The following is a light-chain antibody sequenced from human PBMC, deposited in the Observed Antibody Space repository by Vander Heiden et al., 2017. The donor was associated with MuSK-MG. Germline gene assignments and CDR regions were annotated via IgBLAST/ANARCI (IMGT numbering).Light chain of an antibody. CDR2: EDR. Sequence: SYALPQPHSVSVSPGQTASITCSGDKLGDRYTCWYQQKPGQSPVLVIYEDRKRPSGIPERFSGSNSGNTATLTISGTQAMDEADYYCQAWDSSPHVVFGGGTKLTVL. CDR1: KLGDRY. V-gene: IGLV3-1*01. CDR3: QAWDSSPHVV. J-gene: IGLJ2*01.